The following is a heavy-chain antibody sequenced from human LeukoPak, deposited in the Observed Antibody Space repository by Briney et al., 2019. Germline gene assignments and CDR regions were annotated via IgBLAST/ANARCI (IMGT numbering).Heavy chain of an antibody. CDR2: IYYSGST. CDR3: AGGTEEYYYDSSGYYYVIDY. J-gene: IGHJ4*02. CDR1: GGSISSYY. D-gene: IGHD3-22*01. Sequence: SETLSLTCTVSGGSISSYYWSWIRQPPGKGLEWIGYIYYSGSTNYNPSLKSRVTISVDTSKNQFSLKLSSVTAADTAVYYCAGGTEEYYYDSSGYYYVIDYWGQGTLVTVSS. V-gene: IGHV4-59*01.